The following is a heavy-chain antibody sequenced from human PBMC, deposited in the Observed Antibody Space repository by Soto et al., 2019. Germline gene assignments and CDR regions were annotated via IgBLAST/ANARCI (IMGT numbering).Heavy chain of an antibody. CDR2: IKQDGSEK. Sequence: GGSLRLSCAASGFTFSSYWMSWVRQAPGKGLEWVANIKQDGSEKYYVDSVKGRFTISRDNAKNSLYLQMNSLRAEDTAVYYCARASSRRLWFGDQGRGTNWFDPWGQGTLVTVSS. CDR3: ARASSRRLWFGDQGRGTNWFDP. V-gene: IGHV3-7*03. CDR1: GFTFSSYW. D-gene: IGHD3-10*01. J-gene: IGHJ5*02.